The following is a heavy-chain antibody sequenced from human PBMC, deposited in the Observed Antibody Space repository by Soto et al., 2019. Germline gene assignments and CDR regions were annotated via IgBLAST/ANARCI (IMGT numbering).Heavy chain of an antibody. D-gene: IGHD5-18*01. J-gene: IGHJ4*02. CDR1: GFTFSSYG. CDR3: VSDRGYGHASVPYS. CDR2: ISYDGGLQ. V-gene: IGHV3-30*03. Sequence: QAQLVESGGGVVQPGRSLRLSCAASGFTFSSYGMHWVRQAPGTGLEWVAVISYDGGLQYYADSVKGRFTISRDNSKNMVLLQMNSLRAEDTAVNYCVSDRGYGHASVPYSWGQGTLVSVSS.